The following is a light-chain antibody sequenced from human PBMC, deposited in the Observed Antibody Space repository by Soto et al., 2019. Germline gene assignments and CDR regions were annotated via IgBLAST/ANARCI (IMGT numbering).Light chain of an antibody. CDR3: QQRSDWPFT. Sequence: EIVLTQSPATLSLSPEDRATLSCRASQSVGSYLGWYQQRPGQAPRLLIYDASNRATGIPARFSGSGSGTDFTLTISSLEPEDFAVYYCQQRSDWPFTFGGGTKVEIK. J-gene: IGKJ4*01. CDR1: QSVGSY. V-gene: IGKV3-11*01. CDR2: DAS.